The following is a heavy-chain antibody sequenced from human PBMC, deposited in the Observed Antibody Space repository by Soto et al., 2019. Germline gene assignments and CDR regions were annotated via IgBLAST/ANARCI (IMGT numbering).Heavy chain of an antibody. CDR2: IRSKANSYAT. Sequence: GGSLSLACAAWGFSSSRSSMHWDRQASGKGLEWVGRIRSKANSYATAYAASVKGRSTISRDDSKNTAYLQMNSLKTEDTAVYYCTTITMIVVVWGQGTLVTVSS. CDR1: GFSSSRSS. D-gene: IGHD3-22*01. J-gene: IGHJ4*02. V-gene: IGHV3-73*01. CDR3: TTITMIVVV.